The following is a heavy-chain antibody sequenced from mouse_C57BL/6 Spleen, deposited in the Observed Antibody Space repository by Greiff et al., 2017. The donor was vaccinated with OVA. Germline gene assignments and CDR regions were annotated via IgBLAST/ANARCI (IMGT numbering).Heavy chain of an antibody. V-gene: IGHV1-80*01. CDR1: GYAFSSYW. CDR3: ARSLSYYSNYGDSYYFDY. J-gene: IGHJ2*01. Sequence: QVQLQQSGAELVKPGASVKISCKASGYAFSSYWMNWVKQRPGKGLEWIGQIYPGDGDTNYNGKFKGKATLTADTSSSTAYMQLSSLTYEDSAVYFCARSLSYYSNYGDSYYFDYWGQGTTLTVAS. D-gene: IGHD2-5*01. CDR2: IYPGDGDT.